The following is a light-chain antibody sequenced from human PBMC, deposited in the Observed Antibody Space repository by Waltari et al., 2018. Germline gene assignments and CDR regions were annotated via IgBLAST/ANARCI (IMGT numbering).Light chain of an antibody. CDR3: QHYESLPVT. CDR1: ESISKY. V-gene: IGKV3-20*01. Sequence: EIVLMQSPGTLSLSSGERATLSCRASESISKYLAWYQQKPGQAPRLLIYHASSRATGIPDRFSGSGSGTDFSLTISRLEPEDFAVYYCQHYESLPVTFGQGTKVEIK. CDR2: HAS. J-gene: IGKJ1*01.